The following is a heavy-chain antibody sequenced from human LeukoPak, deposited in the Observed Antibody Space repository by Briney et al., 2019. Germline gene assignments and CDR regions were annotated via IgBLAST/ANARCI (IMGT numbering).Heavy chain of an antibody. Sequence: PGGSLRLSCAASGFTFDDYAMHWVRQAPGKGLEWVSGISWNSGSIGYADSVKGRFTISRDNAKNSLYLQMNSLRAEDTAVYYCARERGYCSSTSCYLTADYWGQGTLVTVSS. CDR1: GFTFDDYA. CDR3: ARERGYCSSTSCYLTADY. V-gene: IGHV3-9*01. CDR2: ISWNSGSI. D-gene: IGHD2-2*01. J-gene: IGHJ4*02.